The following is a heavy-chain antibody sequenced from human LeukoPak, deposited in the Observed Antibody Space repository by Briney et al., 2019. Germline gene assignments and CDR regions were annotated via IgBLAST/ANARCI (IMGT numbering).Heavy chain of an antibody. V-gene: IGHV3-23*01. CDR1: RFTFSNYA. CDR3: AKDSGVTMIVVVSDAFDI. CDR2: ISGSGVGT. D-gene: IGHD3-22*01. Sequence: GGSLRLSCAASRFTFSNYAMSWVRQAPGMGLEWLSAISGSGVGTNYADSVKGRFTIYRDNSKSTPYLQMNSLRAEDTAVYYCAKDSGVTMIVVVSDAFDIWGQGTMVTVSS. J-gene: IGHJ3*02.